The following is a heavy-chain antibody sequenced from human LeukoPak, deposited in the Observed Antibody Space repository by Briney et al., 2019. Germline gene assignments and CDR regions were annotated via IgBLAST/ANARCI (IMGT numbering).Heavy chain of an antibody. CDR1: GFSFSTYS. CDR2: IGGSGADK. V-gene: IGHV3-23*01. Sequence: GGSLRLSCAASGFSFSTYSMSWVRQAPGKGLEWVSSIGGSGADKYYADSVKGRFSISRDNSQDTLSLQMNSLRAEDTAVYYCAKISWDGRGTFDWGRGTLVTVSS. CDR3: AKISWDGRGTFD. J-gene: IGHJ4*02. D-gene: IGHD1/OR15-1a*01.